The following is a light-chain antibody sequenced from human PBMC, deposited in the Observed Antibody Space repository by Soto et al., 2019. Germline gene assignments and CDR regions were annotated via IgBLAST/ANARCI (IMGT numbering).Light chain of an antibody. CDR2: GAS. CDR3: QQYNNWPRT. V-gene: IGKV3-15*01. CDR1: QSVSSN. J-gene: IGKJ1*01. Sequence: EIMITQSPAPLSVSPGERATLSCRASQSVSSNLAWYQQRPGQAPRLLIYGASTRATGIPARFSGSGSGTGFTLTISSLQSEDFAIYYCQQYNNWPRTFGQETKVDIK.